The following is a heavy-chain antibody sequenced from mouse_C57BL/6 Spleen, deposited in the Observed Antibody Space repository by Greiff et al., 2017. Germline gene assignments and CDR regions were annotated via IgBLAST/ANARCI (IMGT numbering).Heavy chain of an antibody. J-gene: IGHJ2*01. CDR2: IDPSDSET. CDR3: ARLSRVTTVFDY. D-gene: IGHD2-2*01. V-gene: IGHV1-52*01. CDR1: GYTFTSYW. Sequence: QVQLQQSGAELVRPGSSVKLSCKASGYTFTSYWMHWVKQRPIQGLEWIGNIDPSDSETHYNQKFKDKATLTVDKSSSTAYMQLSSLTSEDSAVYYCARLSRVTTVFDYWGQGTTLTVSS.